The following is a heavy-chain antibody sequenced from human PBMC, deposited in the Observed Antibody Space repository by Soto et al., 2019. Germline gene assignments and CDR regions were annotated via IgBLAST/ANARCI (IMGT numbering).Heavy chain of an antibody. CDR2: IYYSGST. V-gene: IGHV4-31*03. CDR3: ARRVQYYYGLDV. J-gene: IGHJ6*02. Sequence: SETLSLTCTVSGGSTSSGGYYWSWIRQHPGKGLEWIGYIYYSGSTYYNPSLKNRVTISVDTSKNEFSLKVNSLTAADTAVYYCARRVQYYYGLDVWGQGSTVTVSS. CDR1: GGSTSSGGYY.